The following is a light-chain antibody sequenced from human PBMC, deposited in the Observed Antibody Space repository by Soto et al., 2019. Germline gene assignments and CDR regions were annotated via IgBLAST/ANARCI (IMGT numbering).Light chain of an antibody. J-gene: IGLJ1*01. V-gene: IGLV2-14*03. CDR2: DVA. Sequence: QSVLTQPSSVSDSPGQSITISCTGTISDVGGSNFVSWYQQHPGKPPKLIIYDVANRPSGVSNRFSGSKSGSTASLIISRLQTEDEADYYCVSYTSSTTYVFRTGTKVTVL. CDR1: ISDVGGSNF. CDR3: VSYTSSTTYV.